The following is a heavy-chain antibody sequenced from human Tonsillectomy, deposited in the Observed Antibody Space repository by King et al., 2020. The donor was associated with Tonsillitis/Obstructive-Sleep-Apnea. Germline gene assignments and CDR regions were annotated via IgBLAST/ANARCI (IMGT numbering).Heavy chain of an antibody. D-gene: IGHD6-13*01. Sequence: VQLVESGGGLVQPGGSLRLSCAASGFTFSSYAMSWVRQAPGKGPEWVSGISGSGGSTYYADSVKGRFTVSRDNSKNTLFLQMNSLRVEDTAIYYCAKDRSESGSSCNYWGQGTLVTVSS. V-gene: IGHV3-23*04. CDR2: ISGSGGST. CDR1: GFTFSSYA. J-gene: IGHJ4*02. CDR3: AKDRSESGSSCNY.